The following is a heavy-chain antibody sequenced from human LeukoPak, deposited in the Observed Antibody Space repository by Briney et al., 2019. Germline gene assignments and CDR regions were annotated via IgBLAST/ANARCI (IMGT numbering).Heavy chain of an antibody. J-gene: IGHJ4*02. V-gene: IGHV5-51*01. CDR1: GYSFTSYW. CDR3: ARNYYDTSGYYYFDY. D-gene: IGHD3-22*01. Sequence: GESLKISCKGSGYSFTSYWIGWVRQMPGKGLEWMGIIYPGDSETRYNPSLQGQVTISADKSISTAYLQWSSLKASDTAMYYSARNYYDTSGYYYFDYWGQGTLVTVSS. CDR2: IYPGDSET.